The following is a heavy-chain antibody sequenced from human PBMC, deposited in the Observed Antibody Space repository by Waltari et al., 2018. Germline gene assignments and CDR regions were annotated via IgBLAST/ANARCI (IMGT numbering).Heavy chain of an antibody. CDR3: TSAGGWAPYSFDM. V-gene: IGHV3-23*03. CDR1: GFTFKNYA. J-gene: IGHJ3*02. D-gene: IGHD2-21*01. CDR2: IFAGCTST. Sequence: EVQLLESGGGLVQPGGSLRLSCAASGFTFKNYAMSWVRQAPGKGLEWVSLIFAGCTSTYDADSVKGRFTISRDDSKNTVYLQMDSLRAEDTAVYYCTSAGGWAPYSFDMWVQGTMVTVSS.